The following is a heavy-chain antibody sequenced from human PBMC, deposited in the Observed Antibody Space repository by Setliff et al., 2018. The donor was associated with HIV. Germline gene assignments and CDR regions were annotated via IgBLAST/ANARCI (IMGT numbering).Heavy chain of an antibody. CDR2: INQSGST. CDR3: ARVRMGGYFDF. V-gene: IGHV4-34*01. Sequence: PSETLSLTCAVYGGSFSGYYWSWIRQPPGKGLEWIGEINQSGSTNYNPSLKSRATKSVDRSKNQFSLKLSSVTAADTAVYYCARVRMGGYFDFWGQGTLVTV. D-gene: IGHD3-16*01. J-gene: IGHJ4*02. CDR1: GGSFSGYY.